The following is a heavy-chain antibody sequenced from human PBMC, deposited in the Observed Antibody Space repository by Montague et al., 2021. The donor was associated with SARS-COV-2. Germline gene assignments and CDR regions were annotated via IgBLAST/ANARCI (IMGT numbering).Heavy chain of an antibody. D-gene: IGHD3-3*01. V-gene: IGHV4-39*01. Sequence: SETLSLTCTVSGVSVNRGSSSWDSIQQPPGQGLEWLGSIHYRESTSYNPSLKSRVTISIDTSKNHFSLRVNSVTAADSAVYFCARRPGASYYVFWSGGFDIWGQGTMVTVS. CDR2: IHYREST. CDR1: GVSVNRGSSS. CDR3: ARRPGASYYVFWSGGFDI. J-gene: IGHJ3*02.